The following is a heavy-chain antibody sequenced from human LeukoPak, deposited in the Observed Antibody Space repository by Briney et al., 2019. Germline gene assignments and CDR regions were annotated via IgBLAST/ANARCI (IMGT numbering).Heavy chain of an antibody. D-gene: IGHD3-16*02. Sequence: PSETLSLTCTVSGGSISSYYWSWIRQPPGKGLEWIGYIYHSGSTNYNSSLKSRVTISVDTSKNQFSLKLSSVAAADTAVYYCARSSGPDYDYVWGSYRSAYYFDYWGQGTLVTVSS. V-gene: IGHV4-59*08. CDR1: GGSISSYY. J-gene: IGHJ4*02. CDR2: IYHSGST. CDR3: ARSSGPDYDYVWGSYRSAYYFDY.